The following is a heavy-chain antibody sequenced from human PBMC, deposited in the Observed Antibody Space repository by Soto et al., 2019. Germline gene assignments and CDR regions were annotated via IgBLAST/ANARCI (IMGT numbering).Heavy chain of an antibody. D-gene: IGHD4-17*01. Sequence: EVQLVESGGGLIQPGGSLRLSCAASGFTVYSNYMSWVRQAPGKGLEWVSVIYSGGSTYYADSVKGRFTISRDNSKNTLYLQMNSLRAEDTAVYYCARDYADYVLGYLDYWGQGTLVTVSS. J-gene: IGHJ4*02. CDR3: ARDYADYVLGYLDY. V-gene: IGHV3-53*01. CDR1: GFTVYSNY. CDR2: IYSGGST.